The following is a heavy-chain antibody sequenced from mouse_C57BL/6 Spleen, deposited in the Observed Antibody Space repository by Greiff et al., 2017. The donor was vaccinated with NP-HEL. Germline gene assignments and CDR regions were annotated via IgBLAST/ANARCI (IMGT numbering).Heavy chain of an antibody. Sequence: VQLQQPGAEPVKPGASVKLFRKAFGHTFTSHRMHWVKQRPGPGLEWIGMTHPDSGSTNYNEKFKSKATLAVDKSSSTAYMQLSSLTSEDSGVYYGARIPIGGFAYWGQGTLVTVSA. J-gene: IGHJ3*01. D-gene: IGHD2-14*01. CDR3: ARIPIGGFAY. CDR2: THPDSGST. CDR1: GHTFTSHR. V-gene: IGHV1-64*01.